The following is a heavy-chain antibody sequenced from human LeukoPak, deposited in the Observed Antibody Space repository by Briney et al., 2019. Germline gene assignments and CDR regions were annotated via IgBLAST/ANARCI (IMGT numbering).Heavy chain of an antibody. J-gene: IGHJ4*02. Sequence: GGSLRLSCAASGLTFSRYNMNWVRQAPGKGLEWVSSISSGSSYIFYADSVKGRFTISRDNAKNSLYLQMNSLRAEDTAVYYCARYSGTYRDYWGQGTLVTVSS. CDR1: GLTFSRYN. D-gene: IGHD1-26*01. CDR2: ISSGSSYI. CDR3: ARYSGTYRDY. V-gene: IGHV3-21*01.